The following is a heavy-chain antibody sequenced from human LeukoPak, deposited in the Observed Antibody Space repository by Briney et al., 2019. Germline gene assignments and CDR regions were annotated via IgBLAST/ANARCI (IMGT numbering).Heavy chain of an antibody. CDR1: GGSISSYY. V-gene: IGHV4-59*08. J-gene: IGHJ3*01. Sequence: PSETLSLTCTVSGGSISSYYWSWIRQPPGKGLEWLGNIYFTGSSKSNPSLKSRVTISLDTSKNQFSLRLASVTAADTAVYYCARRRQVTSYAPYAFDVWGQGTMVTVSS. CDR3: ARRRQVTSYAPYAFDV. CDR2: IYFTGSS.